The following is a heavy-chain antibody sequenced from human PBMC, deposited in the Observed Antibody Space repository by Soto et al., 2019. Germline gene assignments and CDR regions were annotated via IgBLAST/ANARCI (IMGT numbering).Heavy chain of an antibody. D-gene: IGHD3-16*01. V-gene: IGHV3-23*01. CDR3: ARSLGPSRHFFDH. CDR1: GFTFDDYD. CDR2: LSDTT. Sequence: EVQLLDSGGDLVQPGGFLRLSCAASGFTFDDYDMSWVRQAPGKGLEWVSTLSDTTYYDDSVRGRFTISRDTSGSTLYLQMNSLGVDDTAVYYCARSLGPSRHFFDHWGQGTLVTVSS. J-gene: IGHJ4*02.